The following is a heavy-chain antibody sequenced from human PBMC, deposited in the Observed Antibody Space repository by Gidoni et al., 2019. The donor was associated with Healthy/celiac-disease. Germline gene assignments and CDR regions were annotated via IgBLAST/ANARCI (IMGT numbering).Heavy chain of an antibody. CDR2: ISSNGGST. CDR1: GFTFSSYA. V-gene: IGHV3-64D*06. Sequence: EVQLVESGGGLVQPGGSLRLSCSASGFTFSSYAMHWVRQAPGKGLEYVSAISSNGGSTYYADAVKGRFTISRDNSKNTRYLQMSSLRAEDTAVYYCVKDRSRDGYNYDAFDIWGQGTMVTVSS. CDR3: VKDRSRDGYNYDAFDI. D-gene: IGHD5-12*01. J-gene: IGHJ3*02.